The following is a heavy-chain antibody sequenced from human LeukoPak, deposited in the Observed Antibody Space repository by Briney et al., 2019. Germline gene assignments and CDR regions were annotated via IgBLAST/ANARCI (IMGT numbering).Heavy chain of an antibody. Sequence: PGGSLRLSCAASRFTFSSYGMNWVRQAPGKGLEWVSYISSSGSTIYYADSVKGRFTISRDNAKNSLYLQMNSLRAEDTAVYYCARRRDSGSLQHFDYWGQGTLVTVSS. CDR1: RFTFSSYG. V-gene: IGHV3-48*04. CDR2: ISSSGSTI. J-gene: IGHJ4*02. D-gene: IGHD1-26*01. CDR3: ARRRDSGSLQHFDY.